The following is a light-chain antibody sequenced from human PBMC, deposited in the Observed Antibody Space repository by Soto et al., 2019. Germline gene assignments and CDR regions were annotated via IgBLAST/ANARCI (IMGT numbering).Light chain of an antibody. J-gene: IGLJ2*01. Sequence: QSVLTQPPSASGTPGQRVTISCSGSSSNIGSNTVNWYQLLPGMAPKLLIYSNNQRPSGVSDRFSGSKSGTSASLAISGLQSEDEADYYCAAWDDSLNAVVFGGGTKLTVL. CDR3: AAWDDSLNAVV. CDR1: SSNIGSNT. CDR2: SNN. V-gene: IGLV1-44*01.